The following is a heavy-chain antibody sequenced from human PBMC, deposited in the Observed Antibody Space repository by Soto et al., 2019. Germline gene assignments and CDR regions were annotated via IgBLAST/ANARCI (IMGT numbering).Heavy chain of an antibody. Sequence: ASVKVSCKASGYTFTSYDINWVRQATGQGLEWMGWMNPNSGNTGYAQKFQGRVTMTRNTSISTAYMELSSLRSEDTAVYYCARGKIKTTVTTYWGQGTLVTVSS. J-gene: IGHJ4*02. CDR1: GYTFTSYD. CDR2: MNPNSGNT. D-gene: IGHD4-17*01. V-gene: IGHV1-8*01. CDR3: ARGKIKTTVTTY.